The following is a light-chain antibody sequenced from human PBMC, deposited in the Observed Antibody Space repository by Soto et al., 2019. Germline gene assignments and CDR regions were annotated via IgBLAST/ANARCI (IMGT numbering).Light chain of an antibody. CDR3: QQYNNWPPLT. J-gene: IGKJ4*01. Sequence: IVFTQSPATLSVSPGERATLSCRASQSVSSNLAWYQQKPGQAPRLLIYGASTRATGIPARFSGSGSGTEFTLTISSLQSEDFAVYYCQQYNNWPPLTFGGGTKVDIK. V-gene: IGKV3-15*01. CDR1: QSVSSN. CDR2: GAS.